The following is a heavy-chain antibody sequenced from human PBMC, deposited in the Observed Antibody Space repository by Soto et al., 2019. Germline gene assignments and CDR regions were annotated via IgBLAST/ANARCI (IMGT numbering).Heavy chain of an antibody. D-gene: IGHD3-3*01. V-gene: IGHV3-30*03. Sequence: GGSLRLSCAASGFSFSLYGIHWVRQAPGKGLEWVAFISYEGSSRFYADSVKGRFTISRDNSKNTLYLQMNSLRSDDTAIYYCARDPHEFWTSYWFDPWGQGTPVTVSS. J-gene: IGHJ5*02. CDR2: ISYEGSSR. CDR1: GFSFSLYG. CDR3: ARDPHEFWTSYWFDP.